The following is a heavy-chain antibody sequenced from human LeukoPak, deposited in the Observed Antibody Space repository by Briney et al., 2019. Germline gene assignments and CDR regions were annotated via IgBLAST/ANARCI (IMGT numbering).Heavy chain of an antibody. V-gene: IGHV3-23*01. D-gene: IGHD3-22*01. Sequence: GGSLRLSCAASGFTFRSYAMSWVRQAPGKGLEWVSTISASGGSTGYADSVKGRFTISRDNSKNTLYLQMNSLRAEDTAVYYCTKDDGYYDSSGSFLFDSWGQGTLVTVSS. CDR1: GFTFRSYA. CDR3: TKDDGYYDSSGSFLFDS. CDR2: ISASGGST. J-gene: IGHJ4*02.